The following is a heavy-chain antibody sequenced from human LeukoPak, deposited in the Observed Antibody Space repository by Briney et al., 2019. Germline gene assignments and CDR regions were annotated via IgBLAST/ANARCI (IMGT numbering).Heavy chain of an antibody. CDR1: GDSVSNNSAA. CDR3: ARVPYDFWSADP. CDR2: TYYRSKWYN. V-gene: IGHV6-1*01. Sequence: SQTLSLTCAISGDSVSNNSAAWTWIRQSPSRRLERLGRTYYRSKWYNDYAVSVKSRITINPDTSKNQFSLQLNSVTPEDTAVYYCARVPYDFWSADPWGQGTLVTVSS. J-gene: IGHJ5*02. D-gene: IGHD3-3*01.